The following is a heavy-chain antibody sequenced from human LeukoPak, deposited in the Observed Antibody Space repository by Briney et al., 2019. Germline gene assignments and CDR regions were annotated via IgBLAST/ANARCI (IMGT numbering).Heavy chain of an antibody. D-gene: IGHD3-22*01. CDR1: GGTFSSYA. Sequence: GASVKVSCKASGGTFSSYAISWVRQAPGQGLEWMGGIIPIFGTANYAQKFQGRVTITADESTSTAYMELSSLRSEDTAVYYCAREGYYYDSSGYYAFDYWGQGTLVTVSS. V-gene: IGHV1-69*13. CDR3: AREGYYYDSSGYYAFDY. J-gene: IGHJ4*02. CDR2: IIPIFGTA.